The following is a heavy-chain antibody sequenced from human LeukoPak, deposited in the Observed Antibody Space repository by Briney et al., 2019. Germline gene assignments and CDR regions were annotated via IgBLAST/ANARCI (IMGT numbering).Heavy chain of an antibody. V-gene: IGHV4-39*07. J-gene: IGHJ4*02. CDR1: GGSISSSSYY. CDR3: ASINDYYFDY. CDR2: MHYSGST. D-gene: IGHD3-3*01. Sequence: SETLSLTCTVSGGSISSSSYYWGWIRQPPGKGLEWIGSMHYSGSTYYNPSLKSRVTISVDTSKNQFSLKLSSVTAADTAVYYCASINDYYFDYWGQGTLVTVSS.